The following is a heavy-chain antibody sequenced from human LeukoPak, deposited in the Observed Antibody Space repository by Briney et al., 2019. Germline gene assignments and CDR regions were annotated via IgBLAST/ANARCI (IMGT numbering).Heavy chain of an antibody. D-gene: IGHD4-17*01. CDR3: ARRRTVTEGGSYYYYYYMDV. J-gene: IGHJ6*03. Sequence: NPSETLSLTCTVSGGSISSSGYYWGWIRQPPGKGLEWIGSIYYSGSTYYNPSLKSRVTISVDTSKNQFSLKLSSVTAADTAVYYCARRRTVTEGGSYYYYYYMDVWGKGTTVTVSS. CDR2: IYYSGST. CDR1: GGSISSSGYY. V-gene: IGHV4-39*01.